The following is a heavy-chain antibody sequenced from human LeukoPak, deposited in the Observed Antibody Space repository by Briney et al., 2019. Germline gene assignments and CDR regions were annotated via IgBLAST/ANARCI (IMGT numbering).Heavy chain of an antibody. CDR3: AKVARGAFDI. D-gene: IGHD3-10*01. V-gene: IGHV3-30*18. CDR1: GFTFSSYG. CDR2: ISYDGSNK. Sequence: GGSLRLSCAASGFTFSSYGMHWVRQAPGKGLEWVAVISYDGSNKYYADSVKGRFTISRVNSKNTLYLQMNSLRAEDTAVYYCAKVARGAFDIWGQGTMVTVSS. J-gene: IGHJ3*02.